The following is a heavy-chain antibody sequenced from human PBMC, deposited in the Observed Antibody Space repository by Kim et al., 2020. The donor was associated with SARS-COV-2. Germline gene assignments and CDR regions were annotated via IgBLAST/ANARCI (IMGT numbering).Heavy chain of an antibody. V-gene: IGHV3-73*01. Sequence: TAYATSVEGRLTVSREDSKNTVYLQMNSLKTEDTAVYYCTTASLGYYFDTWGQGTLVTVSS. CDR3: TTASLGYYFDT. J-gene: IGHJ4*02. D-gene: IGHD3-22*01. CDR2: T.